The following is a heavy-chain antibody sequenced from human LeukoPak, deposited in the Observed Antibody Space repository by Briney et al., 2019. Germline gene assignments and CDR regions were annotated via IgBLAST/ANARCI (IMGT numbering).Heavy chain of an antibody. V-gene: IGHV3-30*02. D-gene: IGHD1-26*01. CDR3: AKDSLPVGATKHEHYFDY. CDR2: IRYDGSNK. CDR1: GFTFSSYG. J-gene: IGHJ4*02. Sequence: PGGSLRLSCAASGFTFSSYGMHWVRQAPGKGLEWVAFIRYDGSNKYYADSVKGRFTISRDNSKNTLYLQMNSLRAEDTAVYYCAKDSLPVGATKHEHYFDYWGQGTLVTVSS.